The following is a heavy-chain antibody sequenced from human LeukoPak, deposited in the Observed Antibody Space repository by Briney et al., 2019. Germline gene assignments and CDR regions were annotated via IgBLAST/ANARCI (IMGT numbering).Heavy chain of an antibody. J-gene: IGHJ4*02. CDR2: IRYDGSNK. D-gene: IGHD4-11*01. CDR1: GFTFSSYG. V-gene: IGHV3-30*02. Sequence: PGGSLRLSCAASGFTFSSYGMHWVRQAPGKGLEWVAFIRYDGSNKYYADSVKGRFTISRDNSKNTLYLQMNSLRAEDTAVYYCANQPADYRSGLYYFDYWGQGTLVTVSS. CDR3: ANQPADYRSGLYYFDY.